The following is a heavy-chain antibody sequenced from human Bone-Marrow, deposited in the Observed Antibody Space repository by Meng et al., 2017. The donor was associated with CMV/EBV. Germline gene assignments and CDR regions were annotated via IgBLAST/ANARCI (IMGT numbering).Heavy chain of an antibody. J-gene: IGHJ4*02. D-gene: IGHD6-6*01. CDR1: GGTFSSYA. CDR3: ARGTSIAAPIDY. V-gene: IGHV1-69*05. Sequence: SVKVSCKASGGTFSSYAISWVRQAPGQGLEWMGGIIPIFGTANYAQKFQDRVTITTDESTSTAYMELSSLRSEDTAVYYCARGTSIAAPIDYWGQGTLVTVSS. CDR2: IIPIFGTA.